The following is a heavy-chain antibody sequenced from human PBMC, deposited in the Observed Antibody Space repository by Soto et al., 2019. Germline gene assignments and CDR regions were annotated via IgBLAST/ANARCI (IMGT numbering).Heavy chain of an antibody. CDR1: GYTFTSYG. CDR3: ARPGIAAPLGGPKYYYYYYMDV. CDR2: FSAYNGNT. D-gene: IGHD6-6*01. V-gene: IGHV1-18*01. Sequence: QVQLVQSGAEVKKPGASVKVSCKASGYTFTSYGISWVRQAPGQGLEWMGWFSAYNGNTNYAQKLQGRVTMTTDTSTSTAYLERRSLRSDDTAVYYCARPGIAAPLGGPKYYYYYYMDVWGKGTTVTVSS. J-gene: IGHJ6*03.